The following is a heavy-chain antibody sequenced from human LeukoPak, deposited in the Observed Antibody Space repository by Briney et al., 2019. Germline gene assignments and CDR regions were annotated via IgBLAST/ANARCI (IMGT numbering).Heavy chain of an antibody. V-gene: IGHV1-18*01. CDR3: ARFSYGDYPLLDTYYYMDV. D-gene: IGHD4-17*01. J-gene: IGHJ6*03. CDR2: ISLYSGNT. CDR1: GYTFSVYG. Sequence: GASVTVSFQSSGYTFSVYGFTGVRQPPGQGLEWMGWISLYSGNTNYAQKLQGRVTMTTDTSTSTAYKELRSLRSDDTAVYYCARFSYGDYPLLDTYYYMDVWGKGTTVTVSS.